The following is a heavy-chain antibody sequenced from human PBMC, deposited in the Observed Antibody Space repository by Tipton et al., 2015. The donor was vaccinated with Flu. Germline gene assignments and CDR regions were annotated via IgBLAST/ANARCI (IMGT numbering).Heavy chain of an antibody. J-gene: IGHJ4*02. CDR2: IISPTGGT. CDR3: ASTSSYGRRIEPDFDS. CDR1: GYSISSGYY. D-gene: IGHD3-16*01. Sequence: TLSLTCVVSGYSISSGYYWGWIRQPPGKGLEWLGSIISPTGGTYYNPPLKGRVTISVETSKNQFSLKLTSVTAADTAMYYCASTSSYGRRIEPDFDSWGQGTLVTVSS. V-gene: IGHV4-38-2*01.